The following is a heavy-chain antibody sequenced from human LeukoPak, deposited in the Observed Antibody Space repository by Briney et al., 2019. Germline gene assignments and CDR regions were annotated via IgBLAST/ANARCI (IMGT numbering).Heavy chain of an antibody. CDR2: IYTSGST. Sequence: PSQTLSLTCTVSGGSISSGSYYWRWIRQPAGRGLEWIERIYTSGSTNYNPSLKSRVTISVDTSKNQFSLKLSSVTAADTAVYYCARGGTYYYDSSGSPKPFDPWGQGTLVTVSS. J-gene: IGHJ5*02. D-gene: IGHD3-22*01. CDR1: GGSISSGSYY. CDR3: ARGGTYYYDSSGSPKPFDP. V-gene: IGHV4-61*02.